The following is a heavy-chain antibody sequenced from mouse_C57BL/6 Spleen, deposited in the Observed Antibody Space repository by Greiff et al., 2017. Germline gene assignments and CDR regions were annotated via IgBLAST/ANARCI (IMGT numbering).Heavy chain of an antibody. D-gene: IGHD2-5*01. Sequence: QVQLQQPGTELVKPGASVKLSCKASGYTFTSYWMHWVQQRPGQGLEWIGNINPSNGGTNFNEKFKSKATLTVDKSSSTAYMQLSSLTSEDSAVYYCAKIYSTNTGFAYWGQGTLVTVSA. CDR3: AKIYSTNTGFAY. J-gene: IGHJ3*01. CDR2: INPSNGGT. CDR1: GYTFTSYW. V-gene: IGHV1-53*01.